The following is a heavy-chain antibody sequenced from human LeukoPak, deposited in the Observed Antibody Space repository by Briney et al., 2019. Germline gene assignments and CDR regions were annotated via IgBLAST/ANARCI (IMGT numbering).Heavy chain of an antibody. J-gene: IGHJ3*02. Sequence: GGSLRLSCAASGFTFSNYGMTWVRQAPGKGLEWFSAINFNGDSTGYADSMKGRFTISRDNAKNSLYLQMNSLRAEDTALYYCARGLGAFDIWGQGTMVTISS. D-gene: IGHD7-27*01. CDR3: ARGLGAFDI. V-gene: IGHV3-20*04. CDR1: GFTFSNYG. CDR2: INFNGDST.